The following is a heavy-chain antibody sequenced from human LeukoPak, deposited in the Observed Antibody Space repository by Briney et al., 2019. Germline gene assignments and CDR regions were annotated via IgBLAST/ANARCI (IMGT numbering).Heavy chain of an antibody. Sequence: PSQTLSLTCTVSGGSISSGGYYWSWIRQHPGKGLEWIGYIYYSGSTYYNPSLKSRVTISVDTSKSQFSLKLSSVTAADTAVYYCARDGYGNWFDPWGQGTLVTVSS. J-gene: IGHJ5*02. CDR2: IYYSGST. D-gene: IGHD1-1*01. CDR3: ARDGYGNWFDP. CDR1: GGSISSGGYY. V-gene: IGHV4-31*03.